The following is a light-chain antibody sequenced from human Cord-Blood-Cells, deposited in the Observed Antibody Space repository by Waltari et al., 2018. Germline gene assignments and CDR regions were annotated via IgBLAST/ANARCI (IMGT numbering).Light chain of an antibody. CDR1: SLRSYY. CDR2: GKN. V-gene: IGLV3-19*01. Sequence: SSEMTQAPAVSVALGQTVRITCQGDSLRSYYPSWYQQKPGQAPALVIYGKNNRPSGIPDRFSGSSSGNTASLAITGAQAEDEADYYCNSRDSSGNHWVFGGGTKLTVL. J-gene: IGLJ3*02. CDR3: NSRDSSGNHWV.